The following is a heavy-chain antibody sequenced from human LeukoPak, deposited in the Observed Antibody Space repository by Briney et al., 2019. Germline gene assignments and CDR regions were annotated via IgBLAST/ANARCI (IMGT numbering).Heavy chain of an antibody. CDR1: GFTFSSYA. J-gene: IGHJ4*02. V-gene: IGHV3-23*01. CDR3: AKDRGYCTSTSCHTYSFDY. D-gene: IGHD2-2*02. Sequence: PGGSLRLSCAASGFTFSSYAMSWVRQAPGKGLEWVSAISGSGGSTYYADSVKGRFTISRDNSKNTLYLQLNSLRAEDTAVYYCAKDRGYCTSTSCHTYSFDYWGQGTLVTVSS. CDR2: ISGSGGST.